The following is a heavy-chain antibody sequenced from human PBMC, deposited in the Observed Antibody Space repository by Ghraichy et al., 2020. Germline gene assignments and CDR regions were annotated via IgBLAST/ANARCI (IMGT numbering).Heavy chain of an antibody. CDR2: ISYDGSNK. J-gene: IGHJ4*02. CDR3: ATDSFCSITTCYTEFDY. Sequence: GGSLRLSCAASGFIFSNYAMHWVRQAPGKGLEWVAVISYDGSNKYYADSVKGRFTISRDNSKNTLFLQMNSLRAEDTAMYYCATDSFCSITTCYTEFDYWGQGTLVTVSS. V-gene: IGHV3-30-3*01. CDR1: GFIFSNYA. D-gene: IGHD2-2*02.